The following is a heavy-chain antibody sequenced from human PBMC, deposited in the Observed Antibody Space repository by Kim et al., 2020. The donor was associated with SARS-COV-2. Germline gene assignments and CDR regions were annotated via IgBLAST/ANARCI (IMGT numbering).Heavy chain of an antibody. CDR2: ISYDEGNK. CDR3: ARADVDTTKAYFFDN. J-gene: IGHJ4*02. D-gene: IGHD5-18*01. Sequence: GGSLRLSCAAFGFIFSSYAMHWVRQAPGKGLEWVAVISYDEGNKYYADSVTGRFTISRDNSKNTLFLQMSSLGADDTAVYYCARADVDTTKAYFFDNWGQGALVTVSS. CDR1: GFIFSSYA. V-gene: IGHV3-30*04.